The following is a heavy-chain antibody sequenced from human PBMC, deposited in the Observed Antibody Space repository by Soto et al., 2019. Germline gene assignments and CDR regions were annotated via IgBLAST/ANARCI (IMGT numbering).Heavy chain of an antibody. CDR1: GFTFSDYY. D-gene: IGHD1-26*01. V-gene: IGHV3-11*01. J-gene: IGHJ5*02. CDR3: ARRQTSGEGWFDP. CDR2: ISSSGSTI. Sequence: VQLLESGGGLVQPEGSLRLSCAASGFTFSDYYMSWIRQAPGKGLEWVSYISSSGSTIYYADSVKGRFTISRDNAKNSLYLQMNSLRAEDTAVYYCARRQTSGEGWFDPWGQGTLVTVSS.